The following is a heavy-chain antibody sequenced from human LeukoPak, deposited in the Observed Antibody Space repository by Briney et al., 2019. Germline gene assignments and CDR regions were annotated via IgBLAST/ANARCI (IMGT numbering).Heavy chain of an antibody. J-gene: IGHJ3*02. CDR2: IRYDGSNK. D-gene: IGHD3/OR15-3a*01. Sequence: GGSLRLSCAASGFTFNTYAMHWIRQAPGKGLEWVAFIRYDGSNKYYADSVKGRFTISRDNSKNTLYLQMNSLRAEDTAVYYCAKAVGLQDAFDIWGQGTMVTVSS. CDR1: GFTFNTYA. V-gene: IGHV3-30*02. CDR3: AKAVGLQDAFDI.